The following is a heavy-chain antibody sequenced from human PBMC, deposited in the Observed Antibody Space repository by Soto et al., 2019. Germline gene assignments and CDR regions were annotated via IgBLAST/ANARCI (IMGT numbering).Heavy chain of an antibody. CDR3: ARDEGRGYDSEY. CDR2: IKQDGSEI. CDR1: GFNLGSYW. Sequence: EVQLVESGGGLVQPGGSLKLYCAASGFNLGSYWMSWVRQAPGRGLEWVANIKQDGSEIFYVDSVKGRFTISRDNAKNSLYLQMNSLRAEDTAVYYCARDEGRGYDSEYWRQGTLLTVSS. V-gene: IGHV3-7*01. J-gene: IGHJ4*02. D-gene: IGHD5-12*01.